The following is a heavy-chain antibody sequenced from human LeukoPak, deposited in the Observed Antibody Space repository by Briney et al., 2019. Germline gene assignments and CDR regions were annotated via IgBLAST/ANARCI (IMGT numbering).Heavy chain of an antibody. V-gene: IGHV4-59*01. Sequence: SETLSLTCTVSGGSISSYYWSWIRQPPGKGLEWIGYIYYSGSTSYNPSLKSRVTISVDTSKNQFSLKLSSVTAADTAVYYCVRDHYYDSSGYTFRHWGQGTLVTVSS. J-gene: IGHJ1*01. D-gene: IGHD3-22*01. CDR1: GGSISSYY. CDR2: IYYSGST. CDR3: VRDHYYDSSGYTFRH.